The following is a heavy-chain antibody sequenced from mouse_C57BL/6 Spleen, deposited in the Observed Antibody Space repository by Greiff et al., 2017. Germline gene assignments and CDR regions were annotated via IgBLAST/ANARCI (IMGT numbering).Heavy chain of an antibody. CDR3: AHYGNWYFDV. Sequence: QVQLKESGAELARPGASVKLSCKASGYTFTSYGISWVKQRTGQGLEWIGEIYPRSGNTYYNEKFKGKATLTADKSSSTAYMELRSLTSEDSAVYFCAHYGNWYFDVWGTGTTVTVSS. CDR2: IYPRSGNT. D-gene: IGHD2-1*01. CDR1: GYTFTSYG. V-gene: IGHV1-81*01. J-gene: IGHJ1*03.